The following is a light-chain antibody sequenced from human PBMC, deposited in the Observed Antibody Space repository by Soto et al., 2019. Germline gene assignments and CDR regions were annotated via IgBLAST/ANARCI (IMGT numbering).Light chain of an antibody. CDR3: QQYHNWPFS. Sequence: EIIMTQSPGTLSVSPGERANLSCRAAQGVTTNFAWYQQKSGQSPRLLIYDVSNRATGVPARFSGSGSETDFTLPISGLRSEDSAVYFCQQYHNWPFSFGQGTRLEIK. J-gene: IGKJ5*01. CDR1: QGVTTN. CDR2: DVS. V-gene: IGKV3-15*01.